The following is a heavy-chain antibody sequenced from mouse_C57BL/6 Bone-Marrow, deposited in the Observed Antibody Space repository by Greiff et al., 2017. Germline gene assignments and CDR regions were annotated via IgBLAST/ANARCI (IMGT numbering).Heavy chain of an antibody. D-gene: IGHD2-2*01. V-gene: IGHV3-8*01. J-gene: IGHJ1*03. Sequence: EVKLMESGPGLAKPSQTLSLTCSVTGYSITSDYWNWIRKFPGNKLEYMGYISYSGSTYYNPSLNSRISITRDTSKNQYYLQLNSVTTEDTATYYCARKCYGYSWYFDVWGTGTTVTVSS. CDR2: ISYSGST. CDR1: GYSITSDY. CDR3: ARKCYGYSWYFDV.